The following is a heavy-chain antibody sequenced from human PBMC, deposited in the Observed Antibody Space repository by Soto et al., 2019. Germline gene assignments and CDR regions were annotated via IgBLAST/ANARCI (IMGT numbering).Heavy chain of an antibody. CDR2: TYPGNSDI. CDR3: ARASVAGRHYYSGLDV. V-gene: IGHV5-51*01. CDR1: GYRFTSYW. D-gene: IGHD2-21*01. Sequence: GESLKISCQGSGYRFTSYWIGWVRQMPGQGLEWMGITYPGNSDIRYSPSFQGQVTISVDRSINTAYLQWSSLQASDTAVYYCARASVAGRHYYSGLDVWGQGTTVTVSS. J-gene: IGHJ6*02.